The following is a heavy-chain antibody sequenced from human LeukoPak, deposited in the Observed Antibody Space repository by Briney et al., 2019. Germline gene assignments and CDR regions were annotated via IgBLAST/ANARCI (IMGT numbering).Heavy chain of an antibody. D-gene: IGHD3-3*01. CDR3: ARVVGYDFWSGYPPWYMDV. CDR2: IYYSGST. Sequence: SETLSLTCTVSGGSISSYYWSWIRQPPGKGLEWIGYIYYSGSTNYNPSLKSRVTISVDTSKSQFSLKLSSVTAADTAVYYCARVVGYDFWSGYPPWYMDVWGKGTTVTVSS. V-gene: IGHV4-59*01. CDR1: GGSISSYY. J-gene: IGHJ6*03.